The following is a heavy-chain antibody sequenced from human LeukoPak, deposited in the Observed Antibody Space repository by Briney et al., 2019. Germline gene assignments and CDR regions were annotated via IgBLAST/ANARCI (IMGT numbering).Heavy chain of an antibody. V-gene: IGHV1-8*01. CDR3: ARGGYYYDSSGLAYYFDY. CDR2: MNPNSGNT. Sequence: ASVKVSCKASGYTYTSYDINWVQQATGQGLEWMGWMNPNSGNTGYAQKFQGRVTMTRNTSISTAYMELSSLRSEDTAVYYCARGGYYYDSSGLAYYFDYWGQGTLVTVSS. CDR1: GYTYTSYD. D-gene: IGHD3-22*01. J-gene: IGHJ4*02.